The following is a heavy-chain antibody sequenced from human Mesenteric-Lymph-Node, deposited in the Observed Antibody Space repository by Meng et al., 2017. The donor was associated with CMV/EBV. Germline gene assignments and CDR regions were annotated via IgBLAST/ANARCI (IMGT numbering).Heavy chain of an antibody. CDR3: ARDSRSVLRYSWGAFDI. Sequence: GESLKISCAASGFTVSSNYMSWVRQAPGKGLEWVSVIYSGGSTYYADSVKGRFTISRDNSKNTLYLQMNSLRAEDTAVYYCARDSRSVLRYSWGAFDIWGQGTMVTVSS. CDR2: IYSGGST. CDR1: GFTVSSNY. D-gene: IGHD3-9*01. J-gene: IGHJ3*02. V-gene: IGHV3-66*02.